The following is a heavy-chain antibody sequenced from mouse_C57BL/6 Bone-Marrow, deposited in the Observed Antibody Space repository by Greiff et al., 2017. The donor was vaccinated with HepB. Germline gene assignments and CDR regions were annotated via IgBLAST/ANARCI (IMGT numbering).Heavy chain of an antibody. V-gene: IGHV14-3*01. Sequence: VQLQQSVAELVRPGASVKLSCTASGFNIQNTYLHWVKQRPEQGLEWIGRIDPANGNTKYAPKFQGKATITADTSSNTAYLQLSSLTSEDTAIYYCARSRSITTVVDYWGQGTTHTVSS. CDR1: GFNIQNTY. D-gene: IGHD1-1*01. CDR2: IDPANGNT. J-gene: IGHJ2*01. CDR3: ARSRSITTVVDY.